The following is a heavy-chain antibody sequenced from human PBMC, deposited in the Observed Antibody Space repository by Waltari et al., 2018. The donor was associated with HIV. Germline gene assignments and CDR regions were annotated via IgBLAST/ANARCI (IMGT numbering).Heavy chain of an antibody. CDR2: IYYSGST. CDR3: ARGRSGGSYPVDYFDY. CDR1: GGSISSGGYY. D-gene: IGHD2-15*01. Sequence: QVQLQESGPGLVKPSQTLSLTCTVPGGSISSGGYYWSWIRQHPGKGLEWIGYIYYSGSTYYNPSLKSRVTISVDTSKNQFSLKLSSVTAADTAVYYCARGRSGGSYPVDYFDYWGQGTLVTVSS. J-gene: IGHJ4*02. V-gene: IGHV4-31*03.